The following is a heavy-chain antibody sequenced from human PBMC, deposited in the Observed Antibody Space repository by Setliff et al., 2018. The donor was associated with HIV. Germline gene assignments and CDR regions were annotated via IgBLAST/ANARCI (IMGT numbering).Heavy chain of an antibody. CDR1: GGSISSSTYY. CDR3: ASPRGYCSGGTCHFWYFDL. Sequence: SETPSLTCTVSGGSISSSTYYWGWIRQPPGKGLEWIGTISYSGSTYYNPSLKSRVIISVDPSKNPFSLKLSSVTAADTAVYYCASPRGYCSGGTCHFWYFDLWGRGTLVTVSS. V-gene: IGHV4-39*01. D-gene: IGHD2-15*01. CDR2: ISYSGST. J-gene: IGHJ2*01.